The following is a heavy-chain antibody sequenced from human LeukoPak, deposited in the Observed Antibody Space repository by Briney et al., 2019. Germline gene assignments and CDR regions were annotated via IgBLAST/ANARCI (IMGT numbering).Heavy chain of an antibody. Sequence: PSETLSLTCAVYGGSFSGYYWSWIRQPPGKGLEWIGEINHSGSTNYNPSLKSRVTISVDTSKNQFSLKLSSVTAADTAVYYCARGRVWTPGAFDIWGQGTMVTVSS. J-gene: IGHJ3*02. CDR3: ARGRVWTPGAFDI. CDR2: INHSGST. CDR1: GGSFSGYY. D-gene: IGHD3/OR15-3a*01. V-gene: IGHV4-34*01.